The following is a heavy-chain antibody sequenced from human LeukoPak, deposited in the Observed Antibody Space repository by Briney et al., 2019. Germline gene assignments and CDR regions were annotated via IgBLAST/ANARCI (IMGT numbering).Heavy chain of an antibody. V-gene: IGHV1-18*01. Sequence: ASVKVSCKASGYTFTSYGISWVRQAPGQGLEWMGWISAYNGNTNYAQKLQGRVTMTTDTSTSTAYMELRSLRSDDTAVYYCARDDSYGYYYYYGMDVWGQGTTVTVSS. D-gene: IGHD5-18*01. CDR1: GYTFTSYG. CDR2: ISAYNGNT. J-gene: IGHJ6*02. CDR3: ARDDSYGYYYYYGMDV.